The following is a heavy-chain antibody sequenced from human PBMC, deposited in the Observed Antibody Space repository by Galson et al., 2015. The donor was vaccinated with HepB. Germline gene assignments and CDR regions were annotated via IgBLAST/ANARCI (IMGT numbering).Heavy chain of an antibody. V-gene: IGHV4-4*02. CDR2: IYHSGST. J-gene: IGHJ6*03. CDR3: ARGILGAYYMDV. CDR1: GGSITSSNW. Sequence: LSLTCAVSGGSITSSNWWSWVRQSPGKGLEWIGEIYHSGSTNYKPSLKRRITMSVDKSKNQFSLRLNSVTAADTAVYYCARGILGAYYMDVWGKGTTVTVSS.